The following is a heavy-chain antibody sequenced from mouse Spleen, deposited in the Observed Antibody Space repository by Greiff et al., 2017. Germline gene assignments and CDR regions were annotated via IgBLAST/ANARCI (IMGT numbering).Heavy chain of an antibody. Sequence: VQLQQSGAELAKPGASVKMSCKASGYSFTRYWMHWVKQRPGQGLEWIGYINPSIDYIEYNQKFKDKATLTVDKSSSTAYMQLSSLTSEDSAVYYCARSGDYLYYFDYWGQGTTLSVSS. V-gene: IGHV1-7*01. D-gene: IGHD2-13*01. CDR1: GYSFTRYW. CDR2: INPSIDYI. CDR3: ARSGDYLYYFDY. J-gene: IGHJ2*01.